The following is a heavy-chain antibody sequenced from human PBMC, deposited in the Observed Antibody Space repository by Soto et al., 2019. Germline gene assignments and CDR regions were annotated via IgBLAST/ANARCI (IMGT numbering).Heavy chain of an antibody. Sequence: QLQMQEPGPGLVKPSETLSLTCTVSDGSISTSSYYWGWIRQSPGKGLEWIGSIFYTGRTYYNPSLESRVTLSVATSKNQCSLHLTSVTAADTAVYYCTRHHPHHYDSSGYFDYWGQGTLVTVSS. D-gene: IGHD3-22*01. V-gene: IGHV4-39*01. CDR2: IFYTGRT. J-gene: IGHJ4*02. CDR1: DGSISTSSYY. CDR3: TRHHPHHYDSSGYFDY.